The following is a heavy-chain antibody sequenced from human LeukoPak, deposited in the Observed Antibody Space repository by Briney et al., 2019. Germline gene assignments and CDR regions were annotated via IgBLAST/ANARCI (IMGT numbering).Heavy chain of an antibody. CDR1: GFTFSSYS. D-gene: IGHD2-2*01. Sequence: GGSLRLSCAASGFTFSSYSMNWVRQAPGKGLEWVSSISSSSSYIYYADSVKGRFTISRDNAKNPLYLQMNSLRAEDTAVYYCASPTCSSTSCYGYYFDYWGQGTLVTVSS. V-gene: IGHV3-21*01. J-gene: IGHJ4*02. CDR2: ISSSSSYI. CDR3: ASPTCSSTSCYGYYFDY.